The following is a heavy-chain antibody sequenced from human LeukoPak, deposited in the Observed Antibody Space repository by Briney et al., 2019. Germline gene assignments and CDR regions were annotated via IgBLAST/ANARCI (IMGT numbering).Heavy chain of an antibody. D-gene: IGHD3-10*01. J-gene: IGHJ5*02. CDR2: INHSGST. CDR1: GGSFSGYY. V-gene: IGHV4-34*01. CDR3: ASAYYYGSGNLEGWFDP. Sequence: PSETLSLTCAVYGGSFSGYYWSWIRQPPGKGLEWIGEINHSGSTNYNPSLKSRVTISVDTSKNQFSLKLSSVTAADTAVYYCASAYYYGSGNLEGWFDPWGQGTLVTVSS.